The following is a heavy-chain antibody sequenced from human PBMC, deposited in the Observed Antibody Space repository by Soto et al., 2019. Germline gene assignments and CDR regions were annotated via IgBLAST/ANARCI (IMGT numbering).Heavy chain of an antibody. CDR2: IYYSGNT. J-gene: IGHJ5*02. V-gene: IGHV4-59*01. CDR1: GGSMSPYY. D-gene: IGHD6-19*01. CDR3: ATTPGLAVAATNWFDP. Sequence: SETLSLTCTVSGGSMSPYYWSWIRQPPGKGLEWIGYIYYSGNTNYNPSLKSRVTISVDTSKNQFSLQLSSVTPADTAVYYCATTPGLAVAATNWFDPWGRGTLVTVSS.